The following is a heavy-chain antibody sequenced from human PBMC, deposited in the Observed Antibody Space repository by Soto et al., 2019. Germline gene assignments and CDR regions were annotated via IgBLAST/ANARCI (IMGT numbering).Heavy chain of an antibody. V-gene: IGHV4-39*01. CDR2: IYYSGST. D-gene: IGHD6-19*01. CDR3: ARHRSSGWYFVFDY. J-gene: IGHJ4*02. CDR1: CGSIISGGYY. Sequence: SVTLSLTCTVSCGSIISGGYYWSWIRQHPGKGLEWIGCIYYSGSTYYNPSLKSRVTISVDTSKNQFSLKLSSVTAADTAVYYCARHRSSGWYFVFDYWGQGTLVTVSS.